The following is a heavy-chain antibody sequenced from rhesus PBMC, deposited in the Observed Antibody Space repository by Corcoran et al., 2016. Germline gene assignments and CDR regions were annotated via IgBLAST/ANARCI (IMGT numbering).Heavy chain of an antibody. CDR1: GFTFSACW. CDR2: INAGGRNT. Sequence: HLVESGGGLAKPGGSLRLSCAASGFTFSACWRTWVRQTPGKGLEWIATINAGGRNTYYADSVKGRFTISRDNSKNTLSMQMNSLRPEDTAIYYCADLDRYGGQGVLVTVSS. V-gene: IGHV3S42*01. CDR3: ADLDRY. J-gene: IGHJ4*01.